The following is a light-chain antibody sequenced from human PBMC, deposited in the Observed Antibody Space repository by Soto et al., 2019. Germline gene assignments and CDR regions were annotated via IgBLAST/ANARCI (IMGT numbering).Light chain of an antibody. CDR2: EVN. Sequence: QSALTQPPSASGSPGQSVTISCTGTSSDVGAYNYVSWYQQHPGKAPKVMIYEVNKRPSGVPNRFSGSKSGNTASLTVSGLQAEDEAVYYCSSYAGSNIAVFGGGTKLTVL. J-gene: IGLJ3*02. CDR1: SSDVGAYNY. CDR3: SSYAGSNIAV. V-gene: IGLV2-8*01.